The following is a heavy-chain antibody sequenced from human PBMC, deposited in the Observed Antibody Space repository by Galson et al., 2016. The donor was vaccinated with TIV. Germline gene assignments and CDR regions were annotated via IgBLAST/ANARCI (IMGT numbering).Heavy chain of an antibody. CDR3: TRTAMGSTRNAFDI. CDR2: ITSKTYGATT. D-gene: IGHD1-1*01. CDR1: GFTFGHYA. Sequence: SLRLSCAASGFTFGHYAVNWFRQAPGKGLEWVGFITSKTYGATTEYAASVKGRFTISRDDSRNIAYLQMNSLKTEDTAVYSCTRTAMGSTRNAFDIWGQGTGVTVSS. J-gene: IGHJ3*02. V-gene: IGHV3-49*03.